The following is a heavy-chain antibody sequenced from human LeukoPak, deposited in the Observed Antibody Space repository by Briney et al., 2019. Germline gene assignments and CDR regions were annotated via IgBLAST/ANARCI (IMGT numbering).Heavy chain of an antibody. CDR3: ASAPIVVPAAMLQFDY. Sequence: SVKVSCKASGYTFSTYGISWVRQAPGQGLEWVGWISFYNGNTNYAQKLQGRVTMTTDTSTSTAYMELRSLRSDDTAVYYCASAPIVVPAAMLQFDYWGQGTLVTVSS. CDR2: ISFYNGNT. V-gene: IGHV1-18*01. CDR1: GYTFSTYG. D-gene: IGHD2-2*01. J-gene: IGHJ4*02.